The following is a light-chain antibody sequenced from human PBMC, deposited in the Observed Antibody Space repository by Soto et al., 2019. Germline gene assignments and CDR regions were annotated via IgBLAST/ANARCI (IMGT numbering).Light chain of an antibody. V-gene: IGLV2-14*01. J-gene: IGLJ3*02. CDR1: SSDVGGYNY. CDR3: SSYTISSTRV. Sequence: QSALTQPASVSGSPGQSITISCTGTSSDVGGYNYVSWFQHHPGKAPKLMIYEVSNRPSGVSNRFSGSKSGNTASLTISGLQAEDEADYYCSSYTISSTRVFGGGTKLTVL. CDR2: EVS.